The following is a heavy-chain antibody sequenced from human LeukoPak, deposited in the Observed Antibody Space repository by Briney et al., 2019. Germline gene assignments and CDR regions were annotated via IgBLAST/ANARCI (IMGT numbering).Heavy chain of an antibody. V-gene: IGHV4-4*07. CDR2: IYTSGST. CDR1: RGSISSYY. CDR3: ARDQPSDAFDI. J-gene: IGHJ3*02. Sequence: SETLSLTRTVSRGSISSYYWSWIRQPAGQGLEWIGRIYTSGSTNYNPSLRSRVTMSADTSKNQFSLKLSSVTAADTAVYYCARDQPSDAFDIWGQGTMVTVSS.